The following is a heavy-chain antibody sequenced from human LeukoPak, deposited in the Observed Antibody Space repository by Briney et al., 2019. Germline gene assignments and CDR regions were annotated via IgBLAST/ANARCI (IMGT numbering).Heavy chain of an antibody. CDR1: GFTFSSYA. D-gene: IGHD1-26*01. CDR2: ISGSGGST. Sequence: GGSLRLSCAASGFTFSSYAMSWVRQAPGKGLEWVSAISGSGGSTYYADSVKGRFTISRDNSKNTLYLQMNSLRAEDTAVCYRAQAGGSYPLYFDYWGQGTLVTVSS. CDR3: AQAGGSYPLYFDY. V-gene: IGHV3-23*01. J-gene: IGHJ4*02.